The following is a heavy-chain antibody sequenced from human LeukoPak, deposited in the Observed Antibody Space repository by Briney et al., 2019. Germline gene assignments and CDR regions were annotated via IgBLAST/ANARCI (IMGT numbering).Heavy chain of an antibody. Sequence: GGSLRLSCAASGSSFDAYGMSWVRQPPGKGLQWVAGINWNGGSTGYADSVRGRFTISRDNAKNSLYLQMNGLRAEDTALYYCARGDSSGWYFDQWGQGILVTVSA. J-gene: IGHJ4*02. V-gene: IGHV3-20*04. CDR3: ARGDSSGWYFDQ. CDR1: GSSFDAYG. D-gene: IGHD6-19*01. CDR2: INWNGGST.